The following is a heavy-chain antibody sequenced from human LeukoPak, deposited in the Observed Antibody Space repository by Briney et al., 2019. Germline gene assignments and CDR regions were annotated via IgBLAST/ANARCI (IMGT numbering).Heavy chain of an antibody. CDR1: GGSFSGYY. CDR3: AKVAKYYYGSETYFFFDH. Sequence: SETLSLTCAVYGGSFSGYYWSWIRQPPGKGLEWIGEINHSGSTNYNPSLKSRVTISVDTSKNQFSLNLRSVTAADTAVYYCAKVAKYYYGSETYFFFDHWGQGTLVTVSS. J-gene: IGHJ4*02. D-gene: IGHD3-10*01. V-gene: IGHV4-34*01. CDR2: INHSGST.